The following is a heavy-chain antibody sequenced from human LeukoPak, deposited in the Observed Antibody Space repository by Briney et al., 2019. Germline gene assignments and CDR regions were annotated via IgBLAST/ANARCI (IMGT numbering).Heavy chain of an antibody. V-gene: IGHV3-30-3*02. D-gene: IGHD1-14*01. CDR2: ISYDGSNK. J-gene: IGHJ5*02. CDR1: GFTFSSYA. Sequence: GGSLRLSCAASGFTFSSYAMHWVRQAPGKGLEWVAVISYDGSNKYYADSVKGRFTISRDNSKNTLYLQMNSLRAEDTAVYYCAKHTGHEAPWGQGTLVTVSS. CDR3: AKHTGHEAP.